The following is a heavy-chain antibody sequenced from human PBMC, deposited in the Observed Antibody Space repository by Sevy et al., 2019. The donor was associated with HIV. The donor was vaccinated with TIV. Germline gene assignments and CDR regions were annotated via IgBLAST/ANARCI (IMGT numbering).Heavy chain of an antibody. CDR2: ISYDGSNK. D-gene: IGHD3-10*01. CDR3: AKEDAVRGVSDY. V-gene: IGHV3-30*18. Sequence: GGSLRLSCAASGFTFSSYGMHWVRQAPGKGLEWVAVISYDGSNKYYADSVKGRFTISRDNSKNTLYLQMNSLRAEDTAVYYCAKEDAVRGVSDYWGQGTLVTVSS. J-gene: IGHJ4*02. CDR1: GFTFSSYG.